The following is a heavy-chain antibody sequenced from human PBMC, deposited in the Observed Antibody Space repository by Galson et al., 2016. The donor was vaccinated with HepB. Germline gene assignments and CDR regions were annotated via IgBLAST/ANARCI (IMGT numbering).Heavy chain of an antibody. D-gene: IGHD6-19*01. Sequence: RLSCAGSGFTFSSFTMTWVRQSPGGGLEWVSSINPGSSLIYYADSVKGRFTISRDNAKNSLYLQMDSLRAEDTAIYYCARDLPAVYSSGWEFEYWGQGTLVTVSS. V-gene: IGHV3-21*01. CDR3: ARDLPAVYSSGWEFEY. CDR2: INPGSSLI. CDR1: GFTFSSFT. J-gene: IGHJ4*02.